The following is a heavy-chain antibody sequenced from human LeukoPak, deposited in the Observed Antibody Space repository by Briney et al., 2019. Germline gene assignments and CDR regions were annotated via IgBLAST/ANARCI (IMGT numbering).Heavy chain of an antibody. CDR1: GFTFSSDW. D-gene: IGHD6-13*01. J-gene: IGHJ4*02. V-gene: IGHV3-74*01. CDR2: INYDGTSI. Sequence: GGSLRLSCTASGFTFSSDWMHWVRQVPGKGPVWVSRINYDGTSISYAESVKGRFTISRDNAKNTLYLQMNSLRAEDTAVYHCARGLSDSWFYFASWGQGTLVTVSS. CDR3: ARGLSDSWFYFAS.